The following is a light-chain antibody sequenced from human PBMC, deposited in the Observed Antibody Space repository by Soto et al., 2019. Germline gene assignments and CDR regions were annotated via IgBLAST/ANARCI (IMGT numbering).Light chain of an antibody. J-gene: IGLJ1*01. V-gene: IGLV2-11*01. CDR2: DVT. Sequence: QSALTQPRSVSGSPGQSVTISCAGTRSDVGGYDYVSWYQQYPGKAPKLMISDVTKRPSGVPDRFSGSKSGNTASLTISGLQAEDEGDYYCCSYAGTNTYVFGTGTQLTVL. CDR1: RSDVGGYDY. CDR3: CSYAGTNTYV.